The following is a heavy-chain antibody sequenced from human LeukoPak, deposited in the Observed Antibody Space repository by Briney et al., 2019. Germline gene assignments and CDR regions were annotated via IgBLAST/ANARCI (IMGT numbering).Heavy chain of an antibody. CDR3: ARDKGNHGEYVFGFGY. CDR2: ISSSSSTI. D-gene: IGHD4-17*01. Sequence: PGGSLRLSCAASGFTFSSYSMNWVRQAPGKGLEWVSYISSSSSTIYYADSVKGRFTISRDNAKNSLYLQMNSLRAEDTAVYYCARDKGNHGEYVFGFGYWGQGTLVTVSS. V-gene: IGHV3-48*01. J-gene: IGHJ4*02. CDR1: GFTFSSYS.